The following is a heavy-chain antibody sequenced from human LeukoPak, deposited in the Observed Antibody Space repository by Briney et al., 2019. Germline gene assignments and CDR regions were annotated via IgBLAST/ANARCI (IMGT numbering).Heavy chain of an antibody. CDR1: GFTFSDYC. J-gene: IGHJ4*02. D-gene: IGHD6-19*01. CDR2: ISSSGNTI. CDR3: AKDSRWGYSSGGYYFDY. Sequence: GGSLRLSCAASGFTFSDYCMSWIRQAPGKGLEWVSYISSSGNTIYYADSVKGRFTISRDNSKNTLYLQMNSLRAEDTALYYCAKDSRWGYSSGGYYFDYWGQGTLVTVSS. V-gene: IGHV3-11*01.